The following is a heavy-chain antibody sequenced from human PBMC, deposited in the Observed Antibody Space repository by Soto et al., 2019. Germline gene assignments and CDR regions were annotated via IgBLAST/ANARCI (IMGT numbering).Heavy chain of an antibody. CDR2: IASRSDYI. J-gene: IGHJ3*01. V-gene: IGHV3-21*02. CDR1: GFTFSSYS. D-gene: IGHD2-2*01. CDR3: ATSVPAPPFDL. Sequence: EVQLVESGGGLVKPGGSLRLSCAASGFTFSSYSMNWIRQGPGKGLEWVSSIASRSDYIFYADSVRGRFTISRDNAKNSLYLQTNSLLAEDTAVNYFATSVPAPPFDLWGQGTMVSVSS.